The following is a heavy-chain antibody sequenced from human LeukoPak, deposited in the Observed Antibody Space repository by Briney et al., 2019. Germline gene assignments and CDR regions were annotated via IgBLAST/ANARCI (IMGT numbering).Heavy chain of an antibody. CDR3: ARERYCSSTSCDGLDY. CDR1: GYTFTGYY. CDR2: INPNSGGT. V-gene: IGHV1-2*02. J-gene: IGHJ4*02. D-gene: IGHD2-2*01. Sequence: ASVKVSCKASGYTFTGYYMHWVRQAPGQGLEWMGWINPNSGGTNYAQKFQGRVTMTRDTSISTAYMELSRPRSDDTAVYYCARERYCSSTSCDGLDYWGQGTLVTVSS.